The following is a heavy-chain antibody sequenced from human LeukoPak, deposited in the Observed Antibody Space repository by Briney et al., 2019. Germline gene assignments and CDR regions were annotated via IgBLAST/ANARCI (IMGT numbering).Heavy chain of an antibody. V-gene: IGHV4-39*01. J-gene: IGHJ5*02. CDR2: VYYNGDT. D-gene: IGHD2/OR15-2a*01. Sequence: SETLSLTCTVSGGSISSSASYWAWIRQPPGKGLEWIANVYYNGDTYYKSSLYSRVTISADTSKNQFSLNLRSVTAADTAVYYCAKLLSPGWFDPWGQGTLVTVSS. CDR1: GGSISSSASY. CDR3: AKLLSPGWFDP.